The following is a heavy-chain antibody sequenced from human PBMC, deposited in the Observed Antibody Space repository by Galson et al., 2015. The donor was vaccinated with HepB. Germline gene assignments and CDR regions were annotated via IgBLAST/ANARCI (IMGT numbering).Heavy chain of an antibody. Sequence: SLRLSCAASGFIFADYAMTWVRQAPGKGLEWVSFIRSKVYGGTTEYAASVKGRFTMSRDDSKSIAYLQMNSLKTEDTAVYYCSSLMPDAVVAAATFDYWGHGILVTVSS. CDR2: IRSKVYGGTT. D-gene: IGHD6-13*01. CDR1: GFIFADYA. CDR3: SSLMPDAVVAAATFDY. V-gene: IGHV3-49*04. J-gene: IGHJ4*01.